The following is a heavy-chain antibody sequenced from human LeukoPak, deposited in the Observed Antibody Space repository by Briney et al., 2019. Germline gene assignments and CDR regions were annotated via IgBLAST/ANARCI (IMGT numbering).Heavy chain of an antibody. V-gene: IGHV4-4*07. D-gene: IGHD6-19*01. CDR3: ARVATPDVSSPLDF. CDR1: GGSITGFF. CDR2: IFSSGGA. J-gene: IGHJ4*02. Sequence: SETLSLTCAVSGGSITGFFWTRIRQPAGEGLQYIGRIFSSGGANYNPSLQSRVAMSVDTSQNLFSLKLTSVTAADTAVYFCARVATPDVSSPLDFWGQGILVTVSS.